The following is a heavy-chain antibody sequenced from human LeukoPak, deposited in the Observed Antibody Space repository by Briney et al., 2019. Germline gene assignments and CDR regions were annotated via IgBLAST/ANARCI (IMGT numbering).Heavy chain of an antibody. J-gene: IGHJ6*03. CDR1: GGTFSSYA. Sequence: SVRVSCKASGGTFSSYAISWVRQAPGQGLEWMGGIIPIFGTANYAQKFQGRVTITADESTSTAYMELSSLRSEDTAVYYCASRGGYQLLATMDVWGKGTTVTVSS. CDR2: IIPIFGTA. CDR3: ASRGGYQLLATMDV. D-gene: IGHD2-2*01. V-gene: IGHV1-69*13.